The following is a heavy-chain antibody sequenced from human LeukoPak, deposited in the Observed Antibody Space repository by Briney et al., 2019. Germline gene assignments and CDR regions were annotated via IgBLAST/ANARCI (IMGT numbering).Heavy chain of an antibody. CDR3: SLGATDY. CDR2: INPSEADT. J-gene: IGHJ4*02. V-gene: IGHV1-46*01. CDR1: GYIFTSYY. D-gene: IGHD1-26*01. Sequence: ASVKISCKASGYIFTSYYMHWVRQAPGQGLEWIGLINPSEADTAYAQKFQGRVTVTMDTSTSTVYMELSALTSEDTALYFCSLGATDYWGQGTLVTVSS.